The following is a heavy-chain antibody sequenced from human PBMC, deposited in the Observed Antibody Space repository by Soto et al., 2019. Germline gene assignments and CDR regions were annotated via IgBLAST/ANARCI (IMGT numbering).Heavy chain of an antibody. CDR1: GYTFTNYD. CDR2: MNPNSGKI. D-gene: IGHD2-15*01. Sequence: QVQLVQSGAEVKKPGASVKVSCKASGYTFTNYDINWVRQATGQGPEYMGWMNPNSGKIGYVQKLQGRVSMNMNTXXXXXXXEMVXLXXXXXXXXYXXXGIXGYXGXATCHSGWFDPWGQGTLVTVSS. V-gene: IGHV1-8*01. CDR3: XXGIXGYXGXATCHSGWFDP. J-gene: IGHJ5*02.